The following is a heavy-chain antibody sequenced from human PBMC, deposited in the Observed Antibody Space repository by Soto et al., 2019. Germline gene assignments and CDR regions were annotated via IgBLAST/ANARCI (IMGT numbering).Heavy chain of an antibody. CDR3: ASSPPSGYSSSWYEGREDYYYYYGMDV. Sequence: PSETLSLTCTVSGGSISSGGYYWSWIRQHPGKGLEWIGYIYYSGSTYYNPSLKSRVTISVDTSKNQFSLKLSSVTAADTAVYYCASSPPSGYSSSWYEGREDYYYYYGMDVWGQGTTVT. J-gene: IGHJ6*02. D-gene: IGHD6-13*01. V-gene: IGHV4-31*03. CDR1: GGSISSGGYY. CDR2: IYYSGST.